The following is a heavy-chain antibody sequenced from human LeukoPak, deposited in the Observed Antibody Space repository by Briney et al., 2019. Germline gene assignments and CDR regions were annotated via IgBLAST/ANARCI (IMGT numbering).Heavy chain of an antibody. V-gene: IGHV3-30-3*01. CDR3: AKEYYDFWSGYLNFDY. CDR2: ISYDGSNK. J-gene: IGHJ4*02. CDR1: GFTFSSYA. D-gene: IGHD3-3*01. Sequence: GGSLRLSCAASGFTFSSYAMHWVRQAPGKGLEWVAVISYDGSNKYYADSVKGRFTISRDNSKNTLHLQMNSLRAEDTAVYYCAKEYYDFWSGYLNFDYWGQGTLVTVSS.